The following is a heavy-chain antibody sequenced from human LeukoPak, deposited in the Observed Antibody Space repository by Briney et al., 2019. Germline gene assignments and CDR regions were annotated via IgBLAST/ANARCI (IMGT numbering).Heavy chain of an antibody. CDR2: INQDGTEK. J-gene: IGHJ4*02. D-gene: IGHD3-10*01. CDR1: RFTFSSYW. Sequence: GGSLRLSCAASRFTFSSYWMTWVRQAPGKGLEWVANINQDGTEKYYVDSVKGRFTISRDNAKNSLDLQMNSLRVEDTGIYYCVKVAKYYYGSETYYFFEHWGQGTPVTASS. V-gene: IGHV3-7*01. CDR3: VKVAKYYYGSETYYFFEH.